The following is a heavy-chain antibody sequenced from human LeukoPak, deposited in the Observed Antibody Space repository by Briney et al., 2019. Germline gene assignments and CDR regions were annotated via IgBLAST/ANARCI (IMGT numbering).Heavy chain of an antibody. CDR3: AKSPSRYCSGGSCSRAFDI. CDR1: GFTFSSYA. J-gene: IGHJ3*02. Sequence: GGSLRLSCAASGFTFSSYAMSWVRQAPGKGLEWVSAISGSGGSTYYADSVKGRFTISRDNSKNTLYLQMNSLRAEDTAVYYCAKSPSRYCSGGSCSRAFDIWGQGTMVTVSS. D-gene: IGHD2-15*01. CDR2: ISGSGGST. V-gene: IGHV3-23*01.